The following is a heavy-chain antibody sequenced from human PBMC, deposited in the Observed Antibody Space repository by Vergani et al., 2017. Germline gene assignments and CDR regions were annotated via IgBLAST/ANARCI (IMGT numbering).Heavy chain of an antibody. Sequence: EVQLLESGGGLVQPGGSLRLSCAASGFTFSSYAMSWVRQAPGKGLEWVSAISGSGGSTYYADSVKGRFTISRDNSKNTLYLQMNSLRAEDTSVYYCAKGRYCSSTSCYKGRYNWFAPWGQGTLVTVSS. J-gene: IGHJ5*02. V-gene: IGHV3-23*01. CDR3: AKGRYCSSTSCYKGRYNWFAP. CDR2: ISGSGGST. D-gene: IGHD2-2*02. CDR1: GFTFSSYA.